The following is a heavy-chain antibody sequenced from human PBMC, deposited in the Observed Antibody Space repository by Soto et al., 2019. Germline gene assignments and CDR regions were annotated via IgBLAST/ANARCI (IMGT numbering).Heavy chain of an antibody. CDR3: ARGEQYSGRIFDY. V-gene: IGHV6-1*01. D-gene: IGHD1-26*01. Sequence: SQTLSLTCAITGDSVSSNSAGWSWVRQSPSRGLEWLGRTYYRSKWYYEYAVSGRGQITINPDTSKNQYSLQLNSVTPEDTAVYFCARGEQYSGRIFDYWGQGTLVTVSS. CDR1: GDSVSSNSAG. CDR2: TYYRSKWYY. J-gene: IGHJ4*01.